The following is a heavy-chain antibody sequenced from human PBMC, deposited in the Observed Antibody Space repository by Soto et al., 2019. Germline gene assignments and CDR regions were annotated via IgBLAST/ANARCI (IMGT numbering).Heavy chain of an antibody. CDR2: IYYRGST. D-gene: IGHD1-7*01. CDR1: GVSVSSGSYY. Sequence: SETLSLTCTVSGVSVSSGSYYWSWIRQPPEKGLEWIGYIYYRGSTHYNPSLESRVTISLDTSKSQFSLKLSSVTAADTAVYFCARDRRTGTTHFYYGMDVWGQGTTVTVSS. CDR3: ARDRRTGTTHFYYGMDV. J-gene: IGHJ6*02. V-gene: IGHV4-61*01.